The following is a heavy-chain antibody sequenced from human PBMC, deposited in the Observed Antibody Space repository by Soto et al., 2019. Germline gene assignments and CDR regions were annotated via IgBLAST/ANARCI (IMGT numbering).Heavy chain of an antibody. CDR2: IIPIFGTA. J-gene: IGHJ4*02. CDR1: GGTFSSYA. Sequence: QVQLVQSGAEVKKPGSSVKVSCKASGGTFSSYAISWVRQAPGQGLEWMGGIIPIFGTANYAQKFQGRVTITADKSTSTAYMELSSLRSEDTAVYYCARDPQGYCSGGSCYRDDYWGQGTLVTVSS. CDR3: ARDPQGYCSGGSCYRDDY. V-gene: IGHV1-69*06. D-gene: IGHD2-15*01.